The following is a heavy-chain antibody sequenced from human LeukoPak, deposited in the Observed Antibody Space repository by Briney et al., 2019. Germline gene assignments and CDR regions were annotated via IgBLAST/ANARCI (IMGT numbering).Heavy chain of an antibody. CDR2: ISSSGSTI. V-gene: IGHV3-11*01. CDR1: GFTFSDYY. D-gene: IGHD3-22*01. Sequence: PGGSLRLSCAASGFTFSDYYMSWIRQAPGKGLEWVSYISSSGSTIYYADSVKGRFTISRDNAKNSLYLQMNSLRAEDTAVYYCARDLEYYYDSGQVGWFDPWGQGTLVTVSS. CDR3: ARDLEYYYDSGQVGWFDP. J-gene: IGHJ5*02.